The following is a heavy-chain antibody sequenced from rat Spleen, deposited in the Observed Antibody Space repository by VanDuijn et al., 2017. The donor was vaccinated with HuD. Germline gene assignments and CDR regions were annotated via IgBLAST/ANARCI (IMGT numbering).Heavy chain of an antibody. V-gene: IGHV5S13*01. D-gene: IGHD1-1*01. CDR3: ARRDTTRFDY. CDR2: ITSGGSNT. J-gene: IGHJ2*01. Sequence: EVQLVESGGGLVQPGRSLTLSCAASGFTFSPFAMAWVRQAPKQGLEWVATITSGGSNTYYPDSVKGRFTISRDNAKNTQYLQMDSLRSEDTATYYCARRDTTRFDYWGQGVMVTVSS. CDR1: GFTFSPFA.